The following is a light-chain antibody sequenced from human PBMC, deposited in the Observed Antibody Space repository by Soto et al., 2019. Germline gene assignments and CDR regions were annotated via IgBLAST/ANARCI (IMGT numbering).Light chain of an antibody. Sequence: QSVLTQPPSASGSPGQSVTISCAGTADDVGGHKFVSWYQHHPGKAPKLIIYEVTQRPSGVPHRFSGSKSDNTASLTVSGLQVDDEAVYHCSSYGGRNNFVVFGGGTKLTVL. V-gene: IGLV2-8*01. CDR1: ADDVGGHKF. J-gene: IGLJ2*01. CDR3: SSYGGRNNFVV. CDR2: EVT.